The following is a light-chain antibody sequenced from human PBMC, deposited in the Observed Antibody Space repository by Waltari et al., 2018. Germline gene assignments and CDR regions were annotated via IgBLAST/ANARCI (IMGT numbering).Light chain of an antibody. J-gene: IGKJ5*01. CDR3: QQANSFPIT. CDR2: DAT. V-gene: IGKV1D-12*01. Sequence: IRVTQSPSSVSASIGDRVTITCRASQGIRTWLSWYQKRPGAAPRLLIHDATSLQSGVPSRFNGGGSGTDFTLTISGLQPEDFATYYCQQANSFPITFGQGTRLDIK. CDR1: QGIRTW.